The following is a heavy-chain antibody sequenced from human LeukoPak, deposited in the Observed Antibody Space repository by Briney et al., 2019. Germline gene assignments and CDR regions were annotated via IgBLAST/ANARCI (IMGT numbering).Heavy chain of an antibody. J-gene: IGHJ3*02. CDR2: INWNGGST. CDR3: ASYYDSSGYGAFDI. CDR1: GFTFDDYG. V-gene: IGHV3-20*04. Sequence: GGSLRLSCAASGFTFDDYGMSWVRQAPGKGLEWVSGINWNGGSTGYADSVKGRFTISRDNAKNSLYLQMNSLRAEDTALYYCASYYDSSGYGAFDIWGQGTMVTVSS. D-gene: IGHD3-22*01.